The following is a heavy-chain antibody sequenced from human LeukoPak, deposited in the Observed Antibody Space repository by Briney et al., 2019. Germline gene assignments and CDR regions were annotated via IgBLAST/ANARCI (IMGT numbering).Heavy chain of an antibody. Sequence: GGSLRLSCAASGFTFSSYAMSWVRQAPGKGLEWVAVISYDGSNKYYADSVKGRFTISRDNSKSTLYLQMNSLRLEDTAVYSCAKAFPSGDSPDYWGQGTLVTVSS. CDR3: AKAFPSGDSPDY. J-gene: IGHJ4*02. CDR1: GFTFSSYA. D-gene: IGHD4-17*01. V-gene: IGHV3-30*18. CDR2: ISYDGSNK.